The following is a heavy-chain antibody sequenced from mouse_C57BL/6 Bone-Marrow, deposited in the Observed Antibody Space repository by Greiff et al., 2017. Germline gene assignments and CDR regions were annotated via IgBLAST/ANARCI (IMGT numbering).Heavy chain of an antibody. J-gene: IGHJ2*01. D-gene: IGHD2-4*01. V-gene: IGHV1-81*01. Sequence: QVQLQQSGAELARPGASVKLSCKASGYTFTSYGISWVKQRTGQGLEWIGEIYPRSGNTYYNEKFKGKATLNADKSSSTAYMELRSLTSEDSAVYFCARGYYDYGGDYFDYWGQGTTLTVSS. CDR3: ARGYYDYGGDYFDY. CDR2: IYPRSGNT. CDR1: GYTFTSYG.